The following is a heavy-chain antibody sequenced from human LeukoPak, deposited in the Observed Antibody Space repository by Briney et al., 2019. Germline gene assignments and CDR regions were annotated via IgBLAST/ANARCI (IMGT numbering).Heavy chain of an antibody. V-gene: IGHV4-59*08. CDR3: ARHTGYCDILTGGHFDL. J-gene: IGHJ2*01. D-gene: IGHD3-9*01. Sequence: PSETLSLTCTVSGGSISSYYWSWSGQPPGKGLEWIGYIYYSGSTNYNPSLKSRVTISVDTSKNQFSLKLSSVTAADTAVYYCARHTGYCDILTGGHFDLWGRGTLVTVSS. CDR2: IYYSGST. CDR1: GGSISSYY.